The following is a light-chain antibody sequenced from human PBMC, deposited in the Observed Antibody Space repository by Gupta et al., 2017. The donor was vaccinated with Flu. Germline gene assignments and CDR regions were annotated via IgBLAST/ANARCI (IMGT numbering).Light chain of an antibody. J-gene: IGLJ2*01. CDR2: DKS. CDR3: QVWDTSSDPVI. CDR1: NIGIKS. Sequence: SLELPQSPAVSVAPGQTARLTCGGNNIGIKSVHWYQLKTGQAPVLVVHDKSDRPSGIPDRFSASNSGNTATLTINRVEAGDEADYYCQVWDTSSDPVIFGGGTKLSVL. V-gene: IGLV3-21*02.